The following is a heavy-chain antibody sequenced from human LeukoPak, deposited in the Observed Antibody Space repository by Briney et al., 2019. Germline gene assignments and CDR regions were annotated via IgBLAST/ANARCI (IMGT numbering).Heavy chain of an antibody. D-gene: IGHD3-22*01. CDR1: GYTFTSYG. V-gene: IGHV1-18*01. CDR3: AITYYYDSSGHYQHYYYYYGMDV. CDR2: ISAYNGNT. J-gene: IGHJ6*02. Sequence: ASVKVSCKASGYTFTSYGISWVRQAPGQGLEWMGWISAYNGNTNYAQKLQGRVTMTTDTSTSTAYMELRSLRSDDTAVYYCAITYYYDSSGHYQHYYYYYGMDVWGQGTTVTVSS.